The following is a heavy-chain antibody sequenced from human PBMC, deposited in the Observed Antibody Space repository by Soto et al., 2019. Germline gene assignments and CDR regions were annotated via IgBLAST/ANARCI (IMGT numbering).Heavy chain of an antibody. CDR2: ISHSGST. D-gene: IGHD3-16*01. CDR1: GGSVSSGSYY. Sequence: QVQLQESGPGLVKPSETLSLICTVSGGSVSSGSYYWNWIQQPPGKGLEWIGYISHSGSTNYKPPLTSRVTISGDMSKNQVSLRLSSVTAADTAFYYCARGGRWTYAVFDSWGQGALVTVSS. J-gene: IGHJ4*02. CDR3: ARGGRWTYAVFDS. V-gene: IGHV4-61*01.